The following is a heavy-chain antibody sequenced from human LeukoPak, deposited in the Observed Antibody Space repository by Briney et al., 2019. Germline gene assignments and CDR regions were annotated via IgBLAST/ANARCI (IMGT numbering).Heavy chain of an antibody. V-gene: IGHV3-43D*03. CDR2: INWDGYRT. Sequence: GGSLRLSCAASGFTFDNHAMHWVRQAPGKGLEWVSGINWDGYRTYYADSEQGRFTISRDNSKNSLYLQINSLRNEDTGLYYCARDGGYSGDHWGLDSWGQGTQVTVSS. D-gene: IGHD5-12*01. J-gene: IGHJ4*02. CDR1: GFTFDNHA. CDR3: ARDGGYSGDHWGLDS.